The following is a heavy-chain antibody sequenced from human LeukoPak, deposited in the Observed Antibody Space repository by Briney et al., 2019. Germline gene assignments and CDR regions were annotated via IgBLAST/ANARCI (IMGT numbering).Heavy chain of an antibody. Sequence: GGSLRLSCEASGFTFSSYAMSWVRQAPGKGLEWVSAISGSGDSTYYGDSVKGRFTISRDNSKNTLYLQMNSLRAEDTAVYYCAKTRPLDSSSWSHGDYWGQGTLVAVSS. D-gene: IGHD6-13*01. CDR2: ISGSGDST. CDR3: AKTRPLDSSSWSHGDY. V-gene: IGHV3-23*01. J-gene: IGHJ4*02. CDR1: GFTFSSYA.